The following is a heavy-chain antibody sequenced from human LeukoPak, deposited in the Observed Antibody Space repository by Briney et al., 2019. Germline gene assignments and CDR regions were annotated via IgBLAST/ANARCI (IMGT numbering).Heavy chain of an antibody. CDR3: ARGNYDSSGYPAYYFDY. D-gene: IGHD3-22*01. Sequence: SQTLTLTCTVSGGSISSGGYYWSWIRQHPGKGLEWIGYSYYSGSTYYNPSLKSRVTISVDTYKNQFSLKLSSVTAADTAVYYCARGNYDSSGYPAYYFDYWGQGTLVTVSS. CDR1: GGSISSGGYY. J-gene: IGHJ4*02. CDR2: SYYSGST. V-gene: IGHV4-31*03.